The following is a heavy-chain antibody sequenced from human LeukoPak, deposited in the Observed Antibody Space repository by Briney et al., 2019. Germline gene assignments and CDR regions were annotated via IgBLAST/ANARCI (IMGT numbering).Heavy chain of an antibody. CDR2: RYHSEST. J-gene: IGHJ6*03. Sequence: PSETLSLTCTVSGSSISSDYYWGWIRQPPGKGLQWIGSRYHSESTYYNPSLRSRVTISVDTSKNQLSLKLSSVTAADTAVYYCARDLQEAYYYYMDVWGKGTTVTVSS. CDR3: ARDLQEAYYYYMDV. CDR1: GSSISSDYY. V-gene: IGHV4-38-2*02. D-gene: IGHD4-11*01.